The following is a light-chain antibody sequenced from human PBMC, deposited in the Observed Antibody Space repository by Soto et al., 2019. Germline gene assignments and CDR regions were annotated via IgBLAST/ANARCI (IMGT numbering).Light chain of an antibody. CDR3: QQSDRSPYT. V-gene: IGKV1-39*01. CDR1: QSINIY. Sequence: IQMTQSPSSLSASVGDSVTVTCRASQSINIYLNWYQQKPGKAPTLLIYGASSLQSGVPSRFTGGGSRTDFTLTISSLQPEDFATYYCQQSDRSPYTLGQGTKLEI. J-gene: IGKJ2*01. CDR2: GAS.